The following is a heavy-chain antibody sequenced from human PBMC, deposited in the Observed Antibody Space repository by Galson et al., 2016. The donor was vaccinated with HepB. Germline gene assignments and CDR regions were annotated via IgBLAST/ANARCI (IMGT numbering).Heavy chain of an antibody. J-gene: IGHJ5*02. CDR3: ARDPGRAPTGTSSWFDP. V-gene: IGHV1-18*01. CDR2: ISAYNGDT. Sequence: SVKVSCKASGYTFTTYGISWVRQAPGQGLEWMGWISAYNGDTNYAQKLQGRVTMTTDTSTSTAYMELRSLRSDDTAVYYCARDPGRAPTGTSSWFDPWGQGTLVTVSS. CDR1: GYTFTTYG. D-gene: IGHD6-13*01.